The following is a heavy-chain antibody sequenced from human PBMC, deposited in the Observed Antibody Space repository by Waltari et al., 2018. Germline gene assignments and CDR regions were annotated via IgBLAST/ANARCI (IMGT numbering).Heavy chain of an antibody. Sequence: VQLVQSGAEVKKPGSSVKVSCKDSGGTFSSYAISWVRQAPGQGLEWMGGIIPIFGTANYAQKFQGRVTITADESTSTAYMELSSLRSEDTAVYYCASLTGNYDFWSGYYGTGEVWGKGTTVTVSS. CDR1: GGTFSSYA. J-gene: IGHJ6*04. D-gene: IGHD3-3*01. CDR3: ASLTGNYDFWSGYYGTGEV. V-gene: IGHV1-69*01. CDR2: IIPIFGTA.